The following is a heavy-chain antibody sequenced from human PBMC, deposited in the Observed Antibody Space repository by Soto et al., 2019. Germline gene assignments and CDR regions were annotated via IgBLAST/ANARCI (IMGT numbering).Heavy chain of an antibody. D-gene: IGHD6-19*01. CDR2: IFSNDEK. CDR3: ARIQRRGIAVAGIGRNWFAP. Sequence: QVTLKESGPVLVKPTETLTLTCTVSGFSLSNARMGVSWIRQPPGKALEWLAHIFSNDEKSYSTSLKSRLTISKDTSKSQVVLTMTNMDPVDTATYSCARIQRRGIAVAGIGRNWFAPWGQGTLVTVSS. J-gene: IGHJ5*02. CDR1: GFSLSNARMG. V-gene: IGHV2-26*01.